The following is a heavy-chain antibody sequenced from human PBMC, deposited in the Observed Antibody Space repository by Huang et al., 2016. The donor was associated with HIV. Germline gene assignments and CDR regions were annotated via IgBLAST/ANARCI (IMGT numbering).Heavy chain of an antibody. V-gene: IGHV3-53*01. CDR2: FCGGGTT. CDR1: GFTVSTNY. Sequence: EVQLVESGGGFIQPGGSLRLSGAASGFTVSTNYMTWVRQAQGKGRVWVSRFCGGGTTYYANSVKGRFTISRDDAENTLYLHMTSLRAGDTAVYYCAKEGDTGAALGYWGQGTLVTVS. D-gene: IGHD2-8*02. J-gene: IGHJ4*02. CDR3: AKEGDTGAALGY.